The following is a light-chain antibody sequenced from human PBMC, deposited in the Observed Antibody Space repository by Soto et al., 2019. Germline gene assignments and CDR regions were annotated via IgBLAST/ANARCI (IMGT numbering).Light chain of an antibody. CDR2: WAS. J-gene: IGKJ4*01. V-gene: IGKV4-1*01. Sequence: DVVMTQSPDSLALSLGERATINCKSSQSLLSSSDNRNYLAWFQQKVGQPPKLLIRWASTRESGVPDRFSASGSATDFPLTINRLQAEDVAVYYCQTYYRVPLTFGGGTKVELK. CDR3: QTYYRVPLT. CDR1: QSLLSSSDNRNY.